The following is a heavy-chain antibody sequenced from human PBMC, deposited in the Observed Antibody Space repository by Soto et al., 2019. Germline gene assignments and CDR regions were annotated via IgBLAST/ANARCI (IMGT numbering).Heavy chain of an antibody. J-gene: IGHJ6*02. CDR3: ASSYCGGPKNYYYYYGMDV. Sequence: ASVKVSCRASGYTFTSYGISWVRQAPGQGLVWMGWISAYNGNTNYAQKLQGRVTMTTDTSTSTAYMELRSLRSDDTAMYYCASSYCGGPKNYYYYYGMDVWGQGTTVTVSS. V-gene: IGHV1-18*01. CDR1: GYTFTSYG. D-gene: IGHD2-21*01. CDR2: ISAYNGNT.